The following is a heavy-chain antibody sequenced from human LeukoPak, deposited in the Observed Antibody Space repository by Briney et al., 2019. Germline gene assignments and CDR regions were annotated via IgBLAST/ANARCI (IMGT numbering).Heavy chain of an antibody. CDR1: GFTFSSYG. V-gene: IGHV3-33*01. CDR3: ARDYPRYYYYGMDV. CDR2: IWYDGSNK. J-gene: IGHJ6*02. Sequence: PGGSLRLSCAASGFTFSSYGMHWVRQAPGKGLEWVAVIWYDGSNKYYADSVKGRFTISRDNAKNSLYLQMNSLRAEDTAVYYCARDYPRYYYYGMDVWGQGTTVTVSS.